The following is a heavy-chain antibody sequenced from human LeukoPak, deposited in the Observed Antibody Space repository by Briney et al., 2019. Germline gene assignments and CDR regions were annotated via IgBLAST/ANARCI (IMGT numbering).Heavy chain of an antibody. J-gene: IGHJ4*02. CDR2: IYPGDSDT. CDR1: GYSFISYW. CDR3: ARSFAHVERYYFDY. Sequence: GESLKIFCKGSGYSFISYWIGWVRQMPGKGLEWMGIIYPGDSDTTYSPSFQGQVTISADKSINTAYLQWRSLKASDTAMYYCARSFAHVERYYFDYWGQGTLVSVSS. V-gene: IGHV5-51*01. D-gene: IGHD1-1*01.